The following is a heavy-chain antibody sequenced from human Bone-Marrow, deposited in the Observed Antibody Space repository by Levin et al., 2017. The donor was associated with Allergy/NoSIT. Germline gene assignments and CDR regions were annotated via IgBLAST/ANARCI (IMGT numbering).Heavy chain of an antibody. D-gene: IGHD3-3*01. CDR3: ARARTDYDFWSGYYTAYGMDV. CDR2: IYYSGST. Sequence: SETLSLTCTVSGGSVSSGSYYWSWIRQPPDKGLEWIGYIYYSGSTNYNPSLKSRVTISVDTSKNQFSLKLSSVTAADTAVYYCARARTDYDFWSGYYTAYGMDVWGQGTTVTVSS. J-gene: IGHJ6*02. V-gene: IGHV4-61*01. CDR1: GGSVSSGSYY.